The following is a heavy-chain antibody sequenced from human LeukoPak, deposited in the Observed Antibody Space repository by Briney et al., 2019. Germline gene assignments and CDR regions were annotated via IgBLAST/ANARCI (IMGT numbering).Heavy chain of an antibody. V-gene: IGHV4-30-4*08. CDR1: GGSISSGDYY. CDR3: ARDSTDEIVVVPAAPRGYMDV. D-gene: IGHD2-2*01. Sequence: PSETLSLTCSVSGGSISSGDYYWSWIRQPPGKGLEWIGYIYYSGSTYYNPSLKSRVTISVDTSKNQFSLKLSSVTAADTAVYYCARDSTDEIVVVPAAPRGYMDVWGKGTTVTVSS. J-gene: IGHJ6*03. CDR2: IYYSGST.